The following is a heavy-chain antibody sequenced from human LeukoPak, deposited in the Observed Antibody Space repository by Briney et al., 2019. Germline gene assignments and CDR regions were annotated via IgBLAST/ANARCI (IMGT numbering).Heavy chain of an antibody. V-gene: IGHV4-39*01. CDR1: GVSISGSRYY. CDR3: ARRTYSNYFDY. J-gene: IGHJ4*02. CDR2: IYYSGST. Sequence: SETLTLTCTVSGVSISGSRYYWGWIRQPPGKGLEWIGNIYYSGSTYYNPSLKSRVTISVDTSKNQFSLKLSSVTAADTAVYYCARRTYSNYFDYWGRATGLSVSP. D-gene: IGHD4-11*01.